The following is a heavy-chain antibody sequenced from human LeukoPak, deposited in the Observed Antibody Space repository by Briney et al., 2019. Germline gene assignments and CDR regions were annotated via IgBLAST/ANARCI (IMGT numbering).Heavy chain of an antibody. CDR2: IHYGGTT. CDR1: GGSISNYY. V-gene: IGHV4-59*01. Sequence: SETLSLTCNVSGGSISNYYWTWIRQPPGKGLEWIAYIHYGGTTNYNPSLKGRVTISMDRSKNHFSLRLYSVIAADTAVYYCARLVRDYGDYLDYWGQGTLVTVSS. CDR3: ARLVRDYGDYLDY. D-gene: IGHD4-17*01. J-gene: IGHJ4*02.